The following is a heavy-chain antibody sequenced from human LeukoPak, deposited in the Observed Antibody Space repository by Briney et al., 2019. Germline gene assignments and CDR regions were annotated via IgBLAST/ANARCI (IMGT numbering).Heavy chain of an antibody. D-gene: IGHD3-10*01. CDR3: ARGRYYGSGSYYNVPDLDY. CDR2: INHSGST. CDR1: GVSFSGYY. J-gene: IGHJ4*02. Sequence: TSETLSLTCAVYGVSFSGYYWSWIRQPPGKGLEWIGEINHSGSTNYNPSLKSRVTISVDTSKNQFSLKLSSVTAADTAVYYCARGRYYGSGSYYNVPDLDYWGQGTLVTVSS. V-gene: IGHV4-34*01.